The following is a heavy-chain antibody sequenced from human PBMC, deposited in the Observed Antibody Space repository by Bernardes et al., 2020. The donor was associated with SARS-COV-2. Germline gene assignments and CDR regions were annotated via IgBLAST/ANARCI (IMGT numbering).Heavy chain of an antibody. Sequence: SETLSLTRAVYGGSFRGYYWSWIRQPPGQGLEWIGEINHSGSTNYNPSLKSRVTISVDTSKNQFSLKLSSVTAADTAVYYCARRTKITMIVIAVVGWFDPWGQGTLVTVSS. V-gene: IGHV4-34*01. CDR2: INHSGST. D-gene: IGHD3-22*01. J-gene: IGHJ5*02. CDR1: GGSFRGYY. CDR3: ARRTKITMIVIAVVGWFDP.